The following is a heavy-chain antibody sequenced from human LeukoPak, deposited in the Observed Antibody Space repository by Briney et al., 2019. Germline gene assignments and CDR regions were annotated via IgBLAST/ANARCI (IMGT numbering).Heavy chain of an antibody. J-gene: IGHJ4*02. CDR1: GFTFSSYW. Sequence: GSLRLSCAASGFTFSSYWMSWVRQAPGKGLEWVANIKQDGSEKYYVDSVKGRFTISRDNAKNSLYLQMNSLRSEDTAVYYCARDQRGSSWSMDDYWGQGTLVTVSS. CDR3: ARDQRGSSWSMDDY. CDR2: IKQDGSEK. D-gene: IGHD6-13*01. V-gene: IGHV3-7*01.